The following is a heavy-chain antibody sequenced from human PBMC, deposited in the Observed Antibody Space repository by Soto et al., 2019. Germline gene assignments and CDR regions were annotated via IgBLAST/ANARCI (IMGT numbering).Heavy chain of an antibody. CDR3: ARDKGNYDILTGLYHYYGMDV. D-gene: IGHD3-9*01. V-gene: IGHV3-13*01. Sequence: EVQLVESGGGLVQPGWSLRLSCAASGFTFSSYDMHWVRQATGKGLEWVSAIGTAGDTYYPGSVKGRFTISRENAKNSLYLQMNSLRAEDTAVYYCARDKGNYDILTGLYHYYGMDVWGQGTTVTVSS. J-gene: IGHJ6*02. CDR2: IGTAGDT. CDR1: GFTFSSYD.